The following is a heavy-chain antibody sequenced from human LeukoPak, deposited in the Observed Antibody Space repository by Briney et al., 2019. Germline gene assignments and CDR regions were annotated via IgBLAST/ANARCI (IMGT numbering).Heavy chain of an antibody. CDR1: GGSISSGSYY. V-gene: IGHV4-61*02. J-gene: IGHJ4*02. CDR2: IYTSGST. CDR3: ARNYYDILTGYYSFDY. Sequence: SETLSLTCTVSGGSISSGSYYWSWIRQPAGKGLEWIGRIYTSGSTNYNPPLKSRVTISVDTSKNQFSLKLSSVTAADTAVYYCARNYYDILTGYYSFDYWGQGTLVTVSS. D-gene: IGHD3-9*01.